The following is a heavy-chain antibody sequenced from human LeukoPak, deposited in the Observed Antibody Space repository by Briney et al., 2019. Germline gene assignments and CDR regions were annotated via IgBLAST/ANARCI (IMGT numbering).Heavy chain of an antibody. Sequence: GGSLRLSCAASGFTFSSYGMHWVRQAPGKGLEWVAFIRYDGSNKYHADSVKGRFTVSRDNSKSTLYLQMNSLRAEDTALYYCARGMVRGTGYDYWGQGTLVTVSS. CDR2: IRYDGSNK. J-gene: IGHJ4*02. CDR1: GFTFSSYG. D-gene: IGHD3-10*01. V-gene: IGHV3-30*02. CDR3: ARGMVRGTGYDY.